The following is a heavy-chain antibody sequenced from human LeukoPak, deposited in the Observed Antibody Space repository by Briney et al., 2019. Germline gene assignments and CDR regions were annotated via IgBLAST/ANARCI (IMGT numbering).Heavy chain of an antibody. Sequence: ASVKVSCKASGYIFTGYYMHWVRQAPGQGLEWMGWINPNSGGTNYAQKFQGRVTMTRDTSISTAYMELSRLISDDTAEYYCARDLNPPYSSGWYGEDYWGQGTLVTVSS. CDR2: INPNSGGT. CDR3: ARDLNPPYSSGWYGEDY. J-gene: IGHJ4*02. V-gene: IGHV1-2*02. CDR1: GYIFTGYY. D-gene: IGHD6-19*01.